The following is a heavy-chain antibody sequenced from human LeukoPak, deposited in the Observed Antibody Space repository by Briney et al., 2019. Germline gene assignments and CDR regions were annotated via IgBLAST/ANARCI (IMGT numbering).Heavy chain of an antibody. Sequence: AGGSPRLSCAASGFTFSTYFMHWVRQAPGKGLVWVSRINSDGSTTSLADSVKGRFTISRDNAKNTLYLQMDSLRAEDTAVYFCARGVHYGSDYWGQGTLVTVSS. CDR3: ARGVHYGSDY. CDR1: GFTFSTYF. V-gene: IGHV3-74*01. J-gene: IGHJ4*02. D-gene: IGHD4-17*01. CDR2: INSDGSTT.